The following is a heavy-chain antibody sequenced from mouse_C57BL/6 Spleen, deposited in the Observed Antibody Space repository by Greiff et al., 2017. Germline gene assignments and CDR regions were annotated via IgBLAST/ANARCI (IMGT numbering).Heavy chain of an antibody. Sequence: QVQLKESGPELVKPGASVKISCKASGYAFSSSWMNWVKQRPGKGLEWIGRIYPGDGDTNYNGKFKGKATLTADKSSSTAYMQLSSLTSEDSAVYFCARGDGSSTDYWGQGTTLTVSS. CDR1: GYAFSSSW. CDR3: ARGDGSSTDY. D-gene: IGHD1-1*01. CDR2: IYPGDGDT. J-gene: IGHJ2*01. V-gene: IGHV1-82*01.